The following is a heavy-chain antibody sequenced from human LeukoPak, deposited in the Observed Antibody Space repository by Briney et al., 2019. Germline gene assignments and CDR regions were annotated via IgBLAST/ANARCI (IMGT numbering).Heavy chain of an antibody. V-gene: IGHV3-30*18. D-gene: IGHD3-16*01. CDR3: AKSLTLYYYYYMDV. J-gene: IGHJ6*03. CDR2: ISYDGSNK. CDR1: GFTFSSYG. Sequence: PGRSLRLSCAASGFTFSSYGMHWVRQAPGKGLEWVAVISYDGSNKHYADSVKGRFTISRDNSKNTLSLQMNSLRAEDTAVYYCAKSLTLYYYYYMDVWGKGTTVTVSS.